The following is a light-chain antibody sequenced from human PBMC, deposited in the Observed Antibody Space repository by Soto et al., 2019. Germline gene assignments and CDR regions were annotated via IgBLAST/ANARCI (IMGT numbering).Light chain of an antibody. Sequence: DIQMPQSPPSVSASVGDRVTITCRASQAIYHYLAWFQQVPGKAPKPLLYAASSLQSGVPPKFSGSGFGTDFTLTISSLQPGDSATYYCQQYNSFPYTFGQGTKVDIK. CDR2: AAS. J-gene: IGKJ2*01. CDR1: QAIYHY. V-gene: IGKV1-16*02. CDR3: QQYNSFPYT.